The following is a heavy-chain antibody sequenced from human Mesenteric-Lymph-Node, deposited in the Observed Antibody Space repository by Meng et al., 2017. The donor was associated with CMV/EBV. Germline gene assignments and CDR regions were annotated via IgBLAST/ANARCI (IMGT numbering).Heavy chain of an antibody. V-gene: IGHV3-21*01. CDR2: ISSSSSYI. D-gene: IGHD2-2*01. CDR1: GFTFSSYS. J-gene: IGHJ4*02. Sequence: GESLKISCAASGFTFSSYSMNWVRQAPGKGLEWVSSISSSSSYIYYADSVKGRFTISRDNAKNSLYLQMNSLRAEDTAMYYCATVQYCGSTSCYGFDYWGQGTLVTVSS. CDR3: ATVQYCGSTSCYGFDY.